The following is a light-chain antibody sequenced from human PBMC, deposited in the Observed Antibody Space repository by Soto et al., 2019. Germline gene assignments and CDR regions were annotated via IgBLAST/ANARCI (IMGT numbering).Light chain of an antibody. CDR1: SSNIGAGYD. Sequence: QSVLTQPPSVSGAPGQRVTISCTGSSSNIGAGYDVHWYQQLPGTAPKLLIYGNSNRPSGVPDRFSGSKSGTSASLAITGLQAEDEADYYCQSDDSSLSVVFGGWTKLTVL. CDR3: QSDDSSLSVV. V-gene: IGLV1-40*01. J-gene: IGLJ2*01. CDR2: GNS.